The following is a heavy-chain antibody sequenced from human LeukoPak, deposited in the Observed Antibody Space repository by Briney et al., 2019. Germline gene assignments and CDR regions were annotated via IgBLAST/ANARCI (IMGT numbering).Heavy chain of an antibody. D-gene: IGHD5-12*01. V-gene: IGHV3-23*01. CDR2: ISGSGGRT. CDR3: AKDQGYSGYDPLDY. J-gene: IGHJ4*02. CDR1: GFTFSSYA. Sequence: GGSLRLSCAASGFTFSSYAMSWVRQAPGKGLEWVSAISGSGGRTYYADSVKGRFTISRDNSKNTLYLQMNSLRAEDTAVYYCAKDQGYSGYDPLDYWGQGTLVTASS.